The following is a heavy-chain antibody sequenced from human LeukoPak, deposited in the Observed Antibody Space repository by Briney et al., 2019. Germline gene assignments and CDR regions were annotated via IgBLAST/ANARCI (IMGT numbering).Heavy chain of an antibody. Sequence: GGSLRLSCAASGFTFSSYGMHWVRQAPGKGLEWVAVISYDGSNKYYADSVKGRFTISRDNSKNTLYLQMNSLRAEDTAVYYCARVSDTDSSGYYYSPGDYWGQGTLVTVSS. CDR1: GFTFSSYG. CDR3: ARVSDTDSSGYYYSPGDY. CDR2: ISYDGSNK. J-gene: IGHJ4*02. D-gene: IGHD3-22*01. V-gene: IGHV3-30*03.